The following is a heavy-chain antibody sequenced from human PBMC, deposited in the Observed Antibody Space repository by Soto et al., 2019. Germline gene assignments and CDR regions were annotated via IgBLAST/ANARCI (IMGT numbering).Heavy chain of an antibody. CDR3: ARTCSGANCYFIY. V-gene: IGHV1-18*04. CDR1: GYTFTNYG. CDR2: IGPHSENT. Sequence: SVKVSCKASGYTFTNYGVGWVRQAPGQGLEWVGWIGPHSENTNYAQKLQGRVTMTTDTSTTTAYMELRSLTSDDTAVYYCARTCSGANCYFIYWGQGTLVTVSS. J-gene: IGHJ4*02. D-gene: IGHD2-15*01.